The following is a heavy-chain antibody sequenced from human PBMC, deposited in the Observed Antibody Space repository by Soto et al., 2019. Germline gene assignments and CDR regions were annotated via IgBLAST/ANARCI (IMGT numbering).Heavy chain of an antibody. CDR1: GGTFSSYA. CDR2: IIPIFGTA. V-gene: IGHV1-69*12. CDR3: ARQDDCGGDCYSAFDI. Sequence: QVQLVQSGAEVKKPGSSVKVSCKASGGTFSSYAISWVRQAPGQGLEWMGGIIPIFGTANYAQKFQGRVTITADESTSTAYMELSSLRSEDTAVYYCARQDDCGGDCYSAFDIWGQGTMVTVSS. J-gene: IGHJ3*02. D-gene: IGHD2-21*02.